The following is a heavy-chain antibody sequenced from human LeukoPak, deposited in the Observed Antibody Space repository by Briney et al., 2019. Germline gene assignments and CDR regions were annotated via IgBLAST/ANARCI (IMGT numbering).Heavy chain of an antibody. Sequence: ASVKVSCKASGYSFPGKYMHWVRQAPGQGLEWMGWINPNSGDTKFAQKFQGRVTMTRDTSISTAYMDLSRLRSEDTAVYYCARGRPTTSIAAAGVNWFDPWGQGTLVTVSS. CDR3: ARGRPTTSIAAAGVNWFDP. D-gene: IGHD6-13*01. CDR1: GYSFPGKY. CDR2: INPNSGDT. J-gene: IGHJ5*02. V-gene: IGHV1-2*02.